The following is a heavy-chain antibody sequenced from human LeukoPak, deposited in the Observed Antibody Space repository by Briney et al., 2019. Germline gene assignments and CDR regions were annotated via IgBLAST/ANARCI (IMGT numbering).Heavy chain of an antibody. J-gene: IGHJ5*02. CDR3: ARFGSCGGDCALPFDP. D-gene: IGHD2-21*01. V-gene: IGHV1-69*13. CDR1: GGTFSSYA. CDR2: IIPIFGTA. Sequence: SVKVSCTASGGTFSSYAISWVRQAPGQGLEWMGGIIPIFGTANYAQKFQGRVTITADESTSTAYMELSSLRSEDTAVYYCARFGSCGGDCALPFDPWGQGTLVTVSS.